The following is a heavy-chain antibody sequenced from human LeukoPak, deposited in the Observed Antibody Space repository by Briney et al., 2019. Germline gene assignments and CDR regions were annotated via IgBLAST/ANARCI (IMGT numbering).Heavy chain of an antibody. CDR1: GFSVTNNY. Sequence: GGSLRLSCAVSGFSVTNNYMSWVRQAPGKGLEWVAVISYDGSNKYYADSVKGRYTISRDNAKNTLFLQMNSLKPEDTAVYYCARGPWDYWGQGTLVTVSS. CDR2: ISYDGSNK. J-gene: IGHJ4*02. V-gene: IGHV3-30*03. CDR3: ARGPWDY.